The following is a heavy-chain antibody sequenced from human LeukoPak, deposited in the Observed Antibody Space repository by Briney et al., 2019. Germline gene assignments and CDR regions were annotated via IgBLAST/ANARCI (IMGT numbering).Heavy chain of an antibody. CDR2: IYYSGST. D-gene: IGHD2-2*01. CDR1: GGSISSSSYY. J-gene: IGHJ4*02. V-gene: IGHV4-39*01. CDR3: ARLVVPASMSPKGLYYFDY. Sequence: SETLSLTCTVSGGSISSSSYYWGWIRQPPGKGLEWIGSIYYSGSTYYNPSLKSRVTISVDTSKNQFSLKLSSVTAADTAVYYCARLVVPASMSPKGLYYFDYWGQGTLVTVSS.